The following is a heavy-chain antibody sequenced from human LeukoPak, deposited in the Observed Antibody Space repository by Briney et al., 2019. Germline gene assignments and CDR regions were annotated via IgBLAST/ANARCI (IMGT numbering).Heavy chain of an antibody. CDR1: GFTFSSYG. V-gene: IGHV3-33*06. J-gene: IGHJ4*02. CDR2: IWYDGSNK. CDR3: AKDSAYGPPGY. Sequence: GGSLRLSCAASGFTFSSYGMHWVRPAPGKGLEWVAVIWYDGSNKYYADSVKGRFTISRDNSKNTLYLQMNSLRAEDTAVYYCAKDSAYGPPGYWGQGTLVTVSS. D-gene: IGHD2-21*01.